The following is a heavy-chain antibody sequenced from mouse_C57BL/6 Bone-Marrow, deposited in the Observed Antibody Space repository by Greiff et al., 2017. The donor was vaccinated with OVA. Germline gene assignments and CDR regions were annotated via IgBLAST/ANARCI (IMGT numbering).Heavy chain of an antibody. Sequence: EVHLVESGPELVKPGASVKISCKASGYSFTDYNMNWVKQSNGKSLEWIGVINPNYGTTSYNQKFKGKATLTVDQSSSTAYMQLNSLTSEDSAVYYCAREGSHYGYDETWFAYWGQGTLVTVSA. V-gene: IGHV1-39*01. D-gene: IGHD2-2*01. CDR1: GYSFTDYN. CDR2: INPNYGTT. J-gene: IGHJ3*01. CDR3: AREGSHYGYDETWFAY.